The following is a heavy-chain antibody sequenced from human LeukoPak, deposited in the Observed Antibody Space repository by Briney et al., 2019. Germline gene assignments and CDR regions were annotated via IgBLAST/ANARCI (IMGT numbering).Heavy chain of an antibody. CDR2: ISGSGGST. V-gene: IGHV3-23*01. Sequence: GGSLRLSCAASGFTFSSYAMSWVRQAPGKGLGWVSAISGSGGSTYYADSVKGRFTISRDNSKNTLYLQMNSLRAEDTAVYYCARTPVVPAAHYGLGAFDYWGQGTLVTVSS. CDR1: GFTFSSYA. CDR3: ARTPVVPAAHYGLGAFDY. J-gene: IGHJ4*02. D-gene: IGHD2-2*01.